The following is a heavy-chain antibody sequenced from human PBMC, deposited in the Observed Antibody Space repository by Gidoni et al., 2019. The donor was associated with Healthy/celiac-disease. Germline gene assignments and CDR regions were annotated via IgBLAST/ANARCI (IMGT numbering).Heavy chain of an antibody. CDR2: ISSSSSTI. CDR3: ARDDGEPLTTVITDGAFDI. D-gene: IGHD4-17*01. J-gene: IGHJ3*02. CDR1: GFTFSSYS. V-gene: IGHV3-48*01. Sequence: EVQLVESGGGLVQPGGSLRLSCAASGFTFSSYSLNWVRQAPGKGLEWVSYISSSSSTIYYADSVKGRFTISRDNAKNSLYLQMNSLRAEDTAVYYCARDDGEPLTTVITDGAFDIWGQGTMVTVSS.